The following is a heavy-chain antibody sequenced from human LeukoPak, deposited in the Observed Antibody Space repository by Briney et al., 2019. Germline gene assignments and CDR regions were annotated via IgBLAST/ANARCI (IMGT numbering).Heavy chain of an antibody. D-gene: IGHD1-26*01. Sequence: PGGSLRLSCAASGFTFSSYSMNWVRQAPGKGLEWVSYISSSSTIYYADSVKGRFTIPRDNSKNTVYLQMNSLRGDDTAVYYCARPSGNYYSHFDNWGQGTLVTVSS. CDR2: ISSSSTI. CDR3: ARPSGNYYSHFDN. V-gene: IGHV3-48*01. J-gene: IGHJ4*02. CDR1: GFTFSSYS.